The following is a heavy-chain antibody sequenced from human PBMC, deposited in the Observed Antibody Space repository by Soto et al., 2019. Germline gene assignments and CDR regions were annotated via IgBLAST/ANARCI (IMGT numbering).Heavy chain of an antibody. V-gene: IGHV3-74*01. CDR2: INGDGSTT. CDR1: GFTFSNYW. Sequence: EVQLVVSGGDVIQPGGSLRLSCAASGFTFSNYWMHWVRQAPGKGLVWVSRINGDGSTTSYADSVKGRFTISRDNAKNTLSLQMNSLRAEDTAVYYCVRGSVYNWRGDFWGQGTLVTVSS. CDR3: VRGSVYNWRGDF. D-gene: IGHD1-20*01. J-gene: IGHJ4*02.